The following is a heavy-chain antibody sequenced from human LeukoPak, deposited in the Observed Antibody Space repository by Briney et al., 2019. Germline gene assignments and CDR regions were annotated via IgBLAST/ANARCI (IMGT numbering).Heavy chain of an antibody. D-gene: IGHD6-13*01. V-gene: IGHV3-7*01. J-gene: IGHJ4*02. CDR3: ARNSSSWSY. Sequence: GGSLRLSYAASGVTFSSYWMSWVRQAPGRGLEWVANIKQDGSEKYYVDSVKGRFTISRDNAKNSLYLQMNSLRAEDTAVYYCARNSSSWSYWGQGTLVTVSS. CDR2: IKQDGSEK. CDR1: GVTFSSYW.